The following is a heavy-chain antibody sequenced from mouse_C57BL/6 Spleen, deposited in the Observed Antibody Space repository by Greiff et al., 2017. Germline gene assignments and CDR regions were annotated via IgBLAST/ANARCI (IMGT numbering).Heavy chain of an antibody. CDR3: ARGDYYGSKDFDY. V-gene: IGHV14-3*01. CDR2: IDPANGNT. CDR1: GFNIKNTY. D-gene: IGHD1-1*01. Sequence: DVQLVESVAELVRPGASVKLSCTASGFNIKNTYMHWVKQRPEQGLEWIGRIDPANGNTKYAPKFQGKATITADTSSNTAYLQLSSLTSEDTAIYYCARGDYYGSKDFDYWGQGTTLTVSS. J-gene: IGHJ2*01.